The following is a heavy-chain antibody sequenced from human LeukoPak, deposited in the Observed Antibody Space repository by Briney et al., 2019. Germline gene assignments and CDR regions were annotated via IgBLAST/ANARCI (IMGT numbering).Heavy chain of an antibody. CDR3: ARVQCTNGVCYAEFDY. V-gene: IGHV1-18*04. CDR2: ISAYNGNT. CDR1: GYTFTGYC. Sequence: ASVKVSCKASGYTFTGYCIHWVRQAPGQGLEWMGWISAYNGNTNYAQKLQGRVTMTTDTSTSTAYMELRSLRSDDTAVYYCARVQCTNGVCYAEFDYWGQGTLVTVSS. D-gene: IGHD2-8*01. J-gene: IGHJ4*02.